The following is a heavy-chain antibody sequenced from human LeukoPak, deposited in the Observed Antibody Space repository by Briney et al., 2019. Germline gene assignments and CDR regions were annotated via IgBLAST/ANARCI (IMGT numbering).Heavy chain of an antibody. Sequence: SETLSLTCIVSGGSITTYYWSWIRQPAGKGLEWIGRIYTSGSTNYNPSLKSRVTTSVDTSKNQFSLKLSSVTAADTAVYYCARDSTTYYYYYYMDVWGKGTTVTISS. CDR3: ARDSTTYYYYYYMDV. J-gene: IGHJ6*03. D-gene: IGHD1-14*01. CDR1: GGSITTYY. V-gene: IGHV4-4*07. CDR2: IYTSGST.